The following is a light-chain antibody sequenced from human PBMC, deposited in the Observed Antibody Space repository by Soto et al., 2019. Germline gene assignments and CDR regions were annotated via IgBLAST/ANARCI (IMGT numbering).Light chain of an antibody. Sequence: DMVMTQSPATLSVSPGERATLSCRAIQSVSSSLAWYQQKPGRSPRLLIYGASTRAIGIPARFSGSGSGTEFTLTISSLQSEDFAVYYCQQRSNWPRTFGQGTKVDI. CDR3: QQRSNWPRT. CDR1: QSVSSS. V-gene: IGKV3-15*01. J-gene: IGKJ1*01. CDR2: GAS.